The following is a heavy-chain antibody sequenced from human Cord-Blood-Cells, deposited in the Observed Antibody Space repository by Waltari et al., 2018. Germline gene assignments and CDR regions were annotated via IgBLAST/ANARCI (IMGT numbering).Heavy chain of an antibody. CDR1: GFTFGSYW. J-gene: IGHJ4*02. CDR2: IKQDGSEK. CDR3: ARDGRILMVYALDY. D-gene: IGHD2-8*01. V-gene: IGHV3-7*01. Sequence: EVQLVESGGGLVQPGGSLRLSCAASGFTFGSYWMSWVRQAPGKGLEWVANIKQDGSEKYYVDSVKGRFTISRDNAKNSLYLQMNSLRAEDTAVYYCARDGRILMVYALDYWGQGTLVTVSS.